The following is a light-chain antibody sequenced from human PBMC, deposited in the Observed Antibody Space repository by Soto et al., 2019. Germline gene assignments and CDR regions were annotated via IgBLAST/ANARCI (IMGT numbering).Light chain of an antibody. CDR2: AAS. CDR3: QQTYSTPLT. CDR1: QSISSY. Sequence: DIQMTQSPSSLSASVGDRVTITCRASQSISSYLNWYQQKPGKAPKLLIYAASSLQSGVPSRFSGSGSGTDFTLTINILQPEDFATYYCQQTYSTPLTFGGGTKVDIK. J-gene: IGKJ4*01. V-gene: IGKV1-39*01.